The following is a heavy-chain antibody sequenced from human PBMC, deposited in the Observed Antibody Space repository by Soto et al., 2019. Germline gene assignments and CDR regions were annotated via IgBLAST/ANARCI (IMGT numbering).Heavy chain of an antibody. Sequence: ASVKVSCKASGYTFTSYDINWVRQATGQGLEWMGWMNPNSGGTNYAQKFQGRVTMTRDTSISTAYMELSRLRSDDTAVYYCARDPFGYCSSTSCRGAYYFDYWGQGTLVTVSS. CDR2: MNPNSGGT. J-gene: IGHJ4*02. V-gene: IGHV1-2*02. CDR3: ARDPFGYCSSTSCRGAYYFDY. D-gene: IGHD2-2*03. CDR1: GYTFTSYD.